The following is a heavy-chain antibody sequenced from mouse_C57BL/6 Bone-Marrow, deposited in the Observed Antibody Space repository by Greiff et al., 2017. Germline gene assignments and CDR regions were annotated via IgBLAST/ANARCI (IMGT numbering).Heavy chain of an antibody. CDR1: GFNIKDDY. V-gene: IGHV14-4*01. CDR3: TLYGNLDYFDY. Sequence: VQLQQSGAELVRPGASAKLSCTASGFNIKDDYMHWVKKRTEQGLEWIGWVDPENGDTEYASKFQGKGTITADTSSNTAYLQLSSLTSEDTAVYYCTLYGNLDYFDYWGQGTTLTVSS. J-gene: IGHJ2*01. D-gene: IGHD2-1*01. CDR2: VDPENGDT.